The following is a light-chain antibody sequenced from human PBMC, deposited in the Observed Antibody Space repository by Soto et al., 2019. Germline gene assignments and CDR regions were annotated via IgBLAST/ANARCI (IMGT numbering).Light chain of an antibody. CDR1: QSISSW. V-gene: IGKV1-5*03. CDR2: KAS. J-gene: IGKJ1*01. CDR3: QQYNSYSWT. Sequence: IQMTQSPSTLSASVGDRAPITCRASQSISSWLAWYQQKPGKAPKLLIYKASSLESGVPSRFSGSGSGTEFTLTISSLQPDDFATYYCQQYNSYSWTFGQGTKVDIK.